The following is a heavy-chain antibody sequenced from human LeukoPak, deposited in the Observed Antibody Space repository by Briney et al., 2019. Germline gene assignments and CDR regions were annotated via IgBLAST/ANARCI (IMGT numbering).Heavy chain of an antibody. CDR3: ARDRKGSKGGPDS. CDR1: GGSISSYY. Sequence: SETLSLTCTVSGGSISSYYWSWIRQPAGKGLEWIGRIYISGSTNYNPSLKSRVTMSVDTSKNQFPLKLSSVTAADTAVFYCARDRKGSKGGPDSWGQGTLVTVSS. CDR2: IYISGST. V-gene: IGHV4-4*07. J-gene: IGHJ4*02. D-gene: IGHD3-10*01.